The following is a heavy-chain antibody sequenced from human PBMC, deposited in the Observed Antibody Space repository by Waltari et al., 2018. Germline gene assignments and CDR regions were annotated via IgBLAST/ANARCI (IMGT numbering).Heavy chain of an antibody. CDR3: AKGGGDEEFDY. V-gene: IGHV3-43D*03. Sequence: EVQLVESGGVVVQPGGSLGLSWAASGFTFDDYAMHWVRQAPGKGLEWVSLISWDGGSTYYADSVKGRFTISRDNSKNSLYLQMNSLRAEDTALYYCAKGGGDEEFDYWGQGTLVTVSS. D-gene: IGHD2-21*01. CDR2: ISWDGGST. J-gene: IGHJ4*02. CDR1: GFTFDDYA.